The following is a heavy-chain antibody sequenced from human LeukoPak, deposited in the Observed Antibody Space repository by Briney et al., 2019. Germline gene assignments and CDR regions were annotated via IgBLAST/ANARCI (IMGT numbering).Heavy chain of an antibody. V-gene: IGHV3-23*01. J-gene: IGHJ4*02. D-gene: IGHD6-19*01. Sequence: GGSLRLSCAASGFTFSNYVMSWVRQAPGKGLEWVSVISDSGGTTYYADSVKGRFTISRDNSRNTLYLQMNSLRVEDTALYYCAKDARRSSGWYFFDHWGQGTLVTVSS. CDR3: AKDARRSSGWYFFDH. CDR2: ISDSGGTT. CDR1: GFTFSNYV.